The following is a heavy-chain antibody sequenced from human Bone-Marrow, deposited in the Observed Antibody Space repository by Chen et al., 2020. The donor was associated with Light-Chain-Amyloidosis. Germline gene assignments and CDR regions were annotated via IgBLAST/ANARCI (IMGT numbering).Heavy chain of an antibody. J-gene: IGHJ5*02. Sequence: QVQLRESGPGLVKPGETLSLTCTVSGGSISPHYWSWMRQSPGKGLEWIGSIYYSGSTYYNPSLKSRVTISVDTSKNQFSLKLSSVTAADTAVYYCARDPYDYVWGSYRPNNNWFDPWGQGTLVTVSS. CDR2: IYYSGST. D-gene: IGHD3-16*02. CDR3: ARDPYDYVWGSYRPNNNWFDP. CDR1: GGSISPHY. V-gene: IGHV4-59*11.